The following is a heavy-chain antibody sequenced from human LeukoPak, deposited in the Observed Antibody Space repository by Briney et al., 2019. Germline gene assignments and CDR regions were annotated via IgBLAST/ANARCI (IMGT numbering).Heavy chain of an antibody. J-gene: IGHJ4*02. CDR1: GGSFSGYY. D-gene: IGHD2-8*01. V-gene: IGHV4-34*01. CDR2: INHSGST. CDR3: ARGDEGLMVYAILGYSFDS. Sequence: KPSETLSLTCAVYGGSFSGYYWSWIRQPPGKGLEWIGEINHSGSTNYNPSLKSRVTISVDTSKNQFSLKLSSVTAADTAVYSCARGDEGLMVYAILGYSFDSWGQGTLVTVSS.